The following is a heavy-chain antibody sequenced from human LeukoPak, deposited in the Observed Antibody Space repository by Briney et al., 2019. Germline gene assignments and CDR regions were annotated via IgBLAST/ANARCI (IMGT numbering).Heavy chain of an antibody. CDR3: AREASNQLLRYYYYYYGMDV. CDR1: GFSFSSYW. CDR2: IREVGSEK. Sequence: GGSLRLSCAASGFSFSSYWMSWVRQAPGKGLEWVANIREVGSEKYYVDSVKGRFTISRDNAKKSLYLQMNSLRAEDTAVYYCAREASNQLLRYYYYYYGMDVWGQGTTVTVSS. V-gene: IGHV3-7*01. D-gene: IGHD2-2*01. J-gene: IGHJ6*02.